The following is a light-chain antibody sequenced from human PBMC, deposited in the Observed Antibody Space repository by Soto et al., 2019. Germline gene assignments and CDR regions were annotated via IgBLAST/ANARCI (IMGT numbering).Light chain of an antibody. J-gene: IGLJ2*01. CDR2: QNN. Sequence: SYELTQPPSLSVSPGQTASITCSGDKLGNKYPSWYQQKPGQSPVLVIYQNNKRPSGIPERFSGSNYGNTATLTISATQVMDEADYYCQAWDSPRVFGGGTKLTVL. CDR1: KLGNKY. V-gene: IGLV3-1*01. CDR3: QAWDSPRV.